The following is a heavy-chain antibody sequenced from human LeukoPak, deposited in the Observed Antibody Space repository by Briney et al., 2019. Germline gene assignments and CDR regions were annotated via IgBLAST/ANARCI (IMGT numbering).Heavy chain of an antibody. V-gene: IGHV1-46*01. CDR2: INPSGGST. J-gene: IGHJ4*02. Sequence: ASVKVSCKASGYTFTIYYMHWVRQAPGQGLEWMGIINPSGGSTSYAQKFQGRVTMTRDTSTSTVYMELSSLRSEDTAVYYCARDRLPGIAAAGPDFDYWGQGTLVTVSS. CDR1: GYTFTIYY. CDR3: ARDRLPGIAAAGPDFDY. D-gene: IGHD6-13*01.